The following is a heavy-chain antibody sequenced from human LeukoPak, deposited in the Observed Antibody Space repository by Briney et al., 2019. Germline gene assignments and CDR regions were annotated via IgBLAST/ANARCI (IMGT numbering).Heavy chain of an antibody. CDR2: INPNSGGT. D-gene: IGHD5-12*01. V-gene: IGHV1-2*02. CDR3: ARSMDIVATITQGY. CDR1: GYTFTGYF. J-gene: IGHJ4*02. Sequence: ASVKVSCKASGYTFTGYFMHWVRQAPGQGLEWMGWINPNSGGTNYAQKFQGRVTMTRDTSISTAYMELSRLGSDDTAVYYCARSMDIVATITQGYWGQGTLVTVSS.